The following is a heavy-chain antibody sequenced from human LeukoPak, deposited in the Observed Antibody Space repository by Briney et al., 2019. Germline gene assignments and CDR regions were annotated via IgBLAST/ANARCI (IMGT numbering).Heavy chain of an antibody. CDR3: ATSGSYADAFDI. J-gene: IGHJ3*02. CDR2: ISYDGSNK. Sequence: PGRSLRLSCAASGFTFSSYGMHWVRQAPGKGLEWVAVISYDGSNKYYADSVKGRFTISRDNSKNTLYLQMNSLRAEDTAVYYCATSGSYADAFDIWGQGTMVTVSS. V-gene: IGHV3-30*03. D-gene: IGHD1-26*01. CDR1: GFTFSSYG.